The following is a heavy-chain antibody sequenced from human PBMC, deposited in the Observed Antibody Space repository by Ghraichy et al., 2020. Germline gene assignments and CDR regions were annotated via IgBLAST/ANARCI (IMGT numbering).Heavy chain of an antibody. CDR2: FHHSGAT. V-gene: IGHV4-34*01. J-gene: IGHJ6*03. CDR1: GGSFSGYH. D-gene: IGHD3-16*01. Sequence: SETLSLTFAVYGGSFSGYHWTWIRQPPGKGLEWIGEFHHSGATKYNMSLESRVAISVDASKSQFSLTLDSVTAADTAVYYCARGFRGYLNWGGPKGYYYYYMDVWDKGTTVSVSS. CDR3: ARGFRGYLNWGGPKGYYYYYMDV.